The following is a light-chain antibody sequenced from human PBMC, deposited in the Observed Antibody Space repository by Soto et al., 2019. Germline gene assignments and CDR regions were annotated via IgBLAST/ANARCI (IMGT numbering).Light chain of an antibody. CDR3: QQYGSSPPYT. V-gene: IGKV3-20*01. Sequence: DIVLTQSPGTLSLSPGERATLSCRASQSVSSSYLAWYQKKPGQAPRLLIYGASSRATGIPDRFISSGSGTDFTLTISRLEPEDFAVYYCQQYGSSPPYTFGQGTKLEIK. CDR2: GAS. J-gene: IGKJ2*01. CDR1: QSVSSSY.